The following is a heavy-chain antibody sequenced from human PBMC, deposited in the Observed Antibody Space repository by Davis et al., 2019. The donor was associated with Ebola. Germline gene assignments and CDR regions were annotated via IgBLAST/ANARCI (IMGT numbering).Heavy chain of an antibody. V-gene: IGHV4-59*01. CDR1: GGSISSYY. CDR2: IYYSGST. J-gene: IGHJ6*02. CDR3: ARDSPGSGSYYGSYYYYGMDV. D-gene: IGHD1-26*01. Sequence: MPGGSLRLSCTVSGGSISSYYWSWIRQPPGKGLEWIGYIYYSGSTNYNPSLKSRVTISVDTSKNQFSLKLSSVTAADTAVYYCARDSPGSGSYYGSYYYYGMDVWGQGTTVTVSS.